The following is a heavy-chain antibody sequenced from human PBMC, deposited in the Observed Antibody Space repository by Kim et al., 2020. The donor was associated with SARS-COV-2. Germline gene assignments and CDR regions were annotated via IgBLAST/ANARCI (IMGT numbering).Heavy chain of an antibody. J-gene: IGHJ6*02. CDR1: GGSISSYY. CDR3: ASLGGSGSYGMDV. D-gene: IGHD3-10*01. CDR2: IYYSGST. V-gene: IGHV4-59*13. Sequence: SETLSLTCTVSGGSISSYYWSWIRQPPGKGLEWIGYIYYSGSTNYNPSLKSRVTISVDTSKNQFSLKLSSVTAADTAVYYCASLGGSGSYGMDVWGQGTTVTVSS.